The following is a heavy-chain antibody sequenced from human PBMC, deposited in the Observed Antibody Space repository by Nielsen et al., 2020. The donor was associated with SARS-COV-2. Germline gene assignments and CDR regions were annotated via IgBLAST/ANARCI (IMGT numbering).Heavy chain of an antibody. V-gene: IGHV1-18*01. Sequence: VKVSCKASGYTFTSYGISWVRQAPGQGLEWMGWISAYNGNTNYAQKLQGRVTMTTDTSTSTAYMELRSLRSDDTAVYYCARVAYCTNGVCPPRYWGQGTLVTVSS. D-gene: IGHD2-8*01. CDR1: GYTFTSYG. J-gene: IGHJ4*02. CDR3: ARVAYCTNGVCPPRY. CDR2: ISAYNGNT.